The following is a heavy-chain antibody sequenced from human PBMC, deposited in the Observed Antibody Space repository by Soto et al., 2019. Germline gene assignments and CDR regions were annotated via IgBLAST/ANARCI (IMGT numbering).Heavy chain of an antibody. D-gene: IGHD3-22*01. CDR2: IYFSGST. V-gene: IGHV4-31*03. CDR1: GGSISSGGYY. J-gene: IGHJ3*02. Sequence: PSETLSLTCTVSGGSISSGGYYWSWIRQHPGKGLEWSGYIYFSGSTYYNPSLKSRVTISVDTSKNQFSLKLSSVTAADTAVYYCARDCYYDASAFDIWGQGTMVTVSS. CDR3: ARDCYYDASAFDI.